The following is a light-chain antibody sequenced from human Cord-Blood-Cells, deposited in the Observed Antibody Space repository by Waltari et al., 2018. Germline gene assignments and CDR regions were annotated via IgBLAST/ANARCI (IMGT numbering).Light chain of an antibody. Sequence: AIRMTQSPSSLSASTGDNVTITCRASQGISSYLAWYQQKPGKAPKLLIYAASTLQSGVPSRFSGSGSGTDFTLTISCLQSEDFATYYCQQYYSYPLTFGGGTKVEIK. CDR2: AAS. J-gene: IGKJ4*01. CDR1: QGISSY. V-gene: IGKV1-8*01. CDR3: QQYYSYPLT.